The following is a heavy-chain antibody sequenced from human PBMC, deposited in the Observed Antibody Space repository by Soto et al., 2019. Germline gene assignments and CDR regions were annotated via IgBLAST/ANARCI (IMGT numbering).Heavy chain of an antibody. V-gene: IGHV1-18*01. D-gene: IGHD6-13*01. Sequence: QVQLVQSGAEVRKPGASVNVSCKTSGYIFTNYGVAWMRQAPAQGLELVAWISGYNGYPKYTQKFQGRVTVTTDTSTRTGYMELRNLRSDDTAVYYCARGSAGALYDFWGQGTLGTVSS. CDR3: ARGSAGALYDF. CDR1: GYIFTNYG. CDR2: ISGYNGYP. J-gene: IGHJ4*02.